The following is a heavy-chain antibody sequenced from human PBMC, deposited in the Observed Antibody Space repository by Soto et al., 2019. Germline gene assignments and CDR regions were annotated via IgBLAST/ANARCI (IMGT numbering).Heavy chain of an antibody. Sequence: SETLSLTCTVSGGSISSYYWSWIRQPPGNGLEWIGYIYYSGSTNYNPSLKSRVTISVDTSKNQFSLKLSSVTAADTAVYYCARAADYYDSSAPFYPWGQGTLVTVSS. CDR1: GGSISSYY. D-gene: IGHD3-22*01. J-gene: IGHJ5*02. CDR2: IYYSGST. V-gene: IGHV4-59*01. CDR3: ARAADYYDSSAPFYP.